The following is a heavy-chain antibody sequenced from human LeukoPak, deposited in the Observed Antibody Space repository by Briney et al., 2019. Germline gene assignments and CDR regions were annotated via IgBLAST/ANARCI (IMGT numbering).Heavy chain of an antibody. V-gene: IGHV4-4*07. Sequence: PSETLSLTCTVSGGSITSYYWTYIRQPAGKGLEWIGRIHTSGSTNYNPSLKSRVTMSVDTSKNQFSLKLSSVTAADTAVYYCARVRGTVTTTIEINWYFDLWGRGTLVTVSS. D-gene: IGHD4-17*01. CDR3: ARVRGTVTTTIEINWYFDL. J-gene: IGHJ2*01. CDR1: GGSITSYY. CDR2: IHTSGST.